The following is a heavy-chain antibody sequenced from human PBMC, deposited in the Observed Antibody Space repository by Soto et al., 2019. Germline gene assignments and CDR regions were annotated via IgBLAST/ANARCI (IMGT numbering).Heavy chain of an antibody. V-gene: IGHV3-15*01. CDR3: TTDVQWLRYYFDY. Sequence: GGSLRLSCAASGFTFSNAWMSWVRQAPGKGLEWVGRIKSKTDGGTTDYAAPVKGRFTISRDDSKNTLYLQMNSLKTEDTAVYYCTTDVQWLRYYFDYWGQGTLVTVSS. J-gene: IGHJ4*02. CDR1: GFTFSNAW. D-gene: IGHD5-12*01. CDR2: IKSKTDGGTT.